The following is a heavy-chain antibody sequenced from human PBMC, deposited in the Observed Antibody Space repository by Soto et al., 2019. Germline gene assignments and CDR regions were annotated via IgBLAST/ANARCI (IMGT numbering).Heavy chain of an antibody. CDR1: GGTFSSYA. J-gene: IGHJ4*02. D-gene: IGHD2-2*02. CDR3: ARQYCSSTSCYTRNCYFDY. V-gene: IGHV1-69*01. Sequence: QVQLVQSGAEVKKPGSSVKVSCKASGGTFSSYAISWVRQAPGQGLEWMGGIIPIFGTANYAQKFQGRVTITADESTSTAYMELSSLRSEDTAVYYCARQYCSSTSCYTRNCYFDYWGQGTLVTVSS. CDR2: IIPIFGTA.